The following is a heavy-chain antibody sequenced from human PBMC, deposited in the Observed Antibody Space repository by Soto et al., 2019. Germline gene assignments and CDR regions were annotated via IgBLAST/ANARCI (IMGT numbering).Heavy chain of an antibody. D-gene: IGHD3-10*01. V-gene: IGHV3-33*01. CDR3: AREHINMVRGVITGLIGFDY. J-gene: IGHJ4*02. CDR1: GFTFSSYG. Sequence: PGGSLRLSCAASGFTFSSYGIHWVRQAPGKGLEWVAVIWYDGSNKYYADSVKGRFNISRDNSKNTLYLQMNSLRAEDTAVYYCAREHINMVRGVITGLIGFDYWGQGTLVTVSS. CDR2: IWYDGSNK.